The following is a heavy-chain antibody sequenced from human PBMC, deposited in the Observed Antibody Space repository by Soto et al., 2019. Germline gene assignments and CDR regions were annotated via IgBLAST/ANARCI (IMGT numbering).Heavy chain of an antibody. J-gene: IGHJ6*02. D-gene: IGHD6-6*01. CDR2: IIPIFGTA. CDR3: AREEGSSSSGRPVEYYGMDV. CDR1: GGTFSSYA. V-gene: IGHV1-69*13. Sequence: VKVSCKASGGTFSSYAISWVRQAPGQGLEWMGGIIPIFGTANYAQKFQGRVTITADESTSTAYMELSSLRSEDTAVYYCAREEGSSSSGRPVEYYGMDVWGQGTTVTVSS.